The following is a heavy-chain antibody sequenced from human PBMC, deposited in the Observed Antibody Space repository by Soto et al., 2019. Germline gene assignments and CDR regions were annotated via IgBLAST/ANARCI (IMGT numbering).Heavy chain of an antibody. CDR2: IWYDGSNK. Sequence: GGSLRLSCAASGFTFSSYGMHWVRQAPGKGLEWVAVIWYDGSNKYYADSVKGRFTISRDNSKNTLYLQMNSLRAEDTAVYYCARDAAPYYYDSSAHDAFDIWGQGTMVTVSS. J-gene: IGHJ3*02. CDR1: GFTFSSYG. D-gene: IGHD3-22*01. V-gene: IGHV3-33*01. CDR3: ARDAAPYYYDSSAHDAFDI.